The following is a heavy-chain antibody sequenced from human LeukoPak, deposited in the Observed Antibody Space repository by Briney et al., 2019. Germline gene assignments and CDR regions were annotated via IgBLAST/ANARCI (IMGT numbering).Heavy chain of an antibody. Sequence: SETLSLTCTVSGDSISSSTYYWGWIRQPPGKGLECIGSIYFSGNTYYNPSLKSRITISIDTSKNQFSLKLSSVTAADTAVYYCARVRGLLNWFDPWGQGTLVTVSS. CDR3: ARVRGLLNWFDP. CDR2: IYFSGNT. CDR1: GDSISSSTYY. V-gene: IGHV4-39*07. J-gene: IGHJ5*02. D-gene: IGHD3-10*01.